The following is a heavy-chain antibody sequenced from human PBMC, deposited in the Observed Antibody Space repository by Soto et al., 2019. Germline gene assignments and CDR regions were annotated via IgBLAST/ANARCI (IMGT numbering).Heavy chain of an antibody. J-gene: IGHJ4*02. Sequence: SETLSLTCTVSGDSFSSGTYYWSWIRQPPGKGLEWIGYIYYRGSTEYNPSLKSRVTISIDTSKNQFSLKLSSVTAADTAVYYCARGLDYVGFDYWGQGALVTVSS. CDR2: IYYRGST. V-gene: IGHV4-61*01. D-gene: IGHD4-17*01. CDR1: GDSFSSGTYY. CDR3: ARGLDYVGFDY.